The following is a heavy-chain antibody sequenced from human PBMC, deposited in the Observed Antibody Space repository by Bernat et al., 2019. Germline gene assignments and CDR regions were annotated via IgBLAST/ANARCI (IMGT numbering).Heavy chain of an antibody. D-gene: IGHD3-3*01. CDR3: ARDIPLGSGLQSDAFDI. V-gene: IGHV1-69*08. CDR1: GGTFSSYT. Sequence: QVQLVQSGAEVKKPGSSVKVSCKASGGTFSSYTISWVRQAPGQGLEWMGRIIPILGIANYAQKFQGRVTITADKSTSTAYMELSSLRSEDTAVYYCARDIPLGSGLQSDAFDIWGQRTMVTVSS. CDR2: IIPILGIA. J-gene: IGHJ3*02.